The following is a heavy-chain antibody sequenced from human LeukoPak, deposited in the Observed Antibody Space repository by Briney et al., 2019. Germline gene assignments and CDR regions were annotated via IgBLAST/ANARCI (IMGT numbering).Heavy chain of an antibody. J-gene: IGHJ6*03. V-gene: IGHV3-21*01. CDR2: ISSSSSYI. D-gene: IGHD6-6*01. CDR1: GFTLSSYS. Sequence: GGSLRLSCAASGFTLSSYSMNWVRQAPGKGLEWVSSISSSSSYIYYADSVKGRFTISRDNAKNSLYLQMNSLRAEDTAVYYCARMSSSSYYDYYYYMDVWGKGTTVTVSS. CDR3: ARMSSSSYYDYYYYMDV.